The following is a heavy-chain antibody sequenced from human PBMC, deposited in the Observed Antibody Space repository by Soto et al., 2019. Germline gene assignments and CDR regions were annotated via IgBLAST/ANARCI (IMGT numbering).Heavy chain of an antibody. Sequence: QVQVVESGGGVVQPGRSLRLSCAASGFTFSDSAMHWVRQAPGKGLEWLALISDDGSNKYYADSVKGRFTISRDNSKNTLYLQMNSLRTEDTAVYYCARHALYCSSGSCYYWFDPWGQGTLVTVSS. CDR3: ARHALYCSSGSCYYWFDP. J-gene: IGHJ5*02. V-gene: IGHV3-30*03. CDR1: GFTFSDSA. CDR2: ISDDGSNK. D-gene: IGHD2-15*01.